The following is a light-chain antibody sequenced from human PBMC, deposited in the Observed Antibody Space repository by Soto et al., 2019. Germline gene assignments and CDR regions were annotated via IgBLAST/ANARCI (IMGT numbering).Light chain of an antibody. Sequence: QSVLTQPASVSGSPGQSITISCTGTSSDFGSYNLVSWYRLHPGKAPKLIIYEVSKRPSGVSNRFSGSKSGNTASLTISGLQAEDEADYYCSSYAGSNIFVLFGGGTKLTVL. V-gene: IGLV2-23*02. CDR3: SSYAGSNIFVL. CDR2: EVS. CDR1: SSDFGSYNL. J-gene: IGLJ2*01.